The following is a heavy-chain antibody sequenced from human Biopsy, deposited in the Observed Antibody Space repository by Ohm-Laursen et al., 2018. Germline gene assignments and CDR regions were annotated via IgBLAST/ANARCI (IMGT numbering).Heavy chain of an antibody. CDR3: ARRYCSSASCSPPFYSWFDP. D-gene: IGHD2-2*01. V-gene: IGHV1-69*05. CDR1: GGTFTIYA. CDR2: IIPIFETI. Sequence: SSVNVSCQASGGTFTIYAISWVRQAPGQGPEWMGGIIPIFETIDYAPKFQDRVTITTDESTRTAYMELSSLKSEDTAVYYCARRYCSSASCSPPFYSWFDPWGQGTLVTVSS. J-gene: IGHJ5*02.